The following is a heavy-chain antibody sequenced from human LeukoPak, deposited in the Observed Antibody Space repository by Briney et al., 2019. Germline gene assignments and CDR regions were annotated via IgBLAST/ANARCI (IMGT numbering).Heavy chain of an antibody. CDR2: ISSSSSTI. V-gene: IGHV3-48*01. J-gene: IGHJ6*03. Sequence: PGGSLRLSCAASGFTFSSFSVNWVRQAPGKGLEWVSYISSSSSTIYYADSVKGRFTISRDNAKNSLYLQMNSLRAEDTAVYCCAREEGGGYMDVWGKGTTVTVSS. D-gene: IGHD1-26*01. CDR3: AREEGGGYMDV. CDR1: GFTFSSFS.